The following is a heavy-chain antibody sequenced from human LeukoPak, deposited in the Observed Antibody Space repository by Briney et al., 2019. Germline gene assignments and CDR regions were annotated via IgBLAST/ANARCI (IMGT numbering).Heavy chain of an antibody. CDR1: GFIFDDYG. J-gene: IGHJ4*02. V-gene: IGHV3-20*04. CDR3: ARSVSYGPDY. CDR2: INWDGGST. Sequence: GGSLRLSCAASGFIFDDYGMSWVRQAPGKGLEWVSGINWDGGSTGYADSVKGRFTISRDKAKQSLVLQMNSLRAEDTAVYYCARSVSYGPDYWRQGTLVSVPS. D-gene: IGHD4-17*01.